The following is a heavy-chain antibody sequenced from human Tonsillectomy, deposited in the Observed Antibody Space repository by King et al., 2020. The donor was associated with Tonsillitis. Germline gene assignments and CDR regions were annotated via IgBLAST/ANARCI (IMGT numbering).Heavy chain of an antibody. CDR3: ATGQAGDA. V-gene: IGHV4-59*02. J-gene: IGHJ5*02. CDR1: GGSVSGYY. Sequence: VQLQESGPGLVKPSETLSLTCTVSGGSVSGYYWTWIRPPPGRGLEWVGYIYYSGSTNHNPSLKSRVTMSVDTSKNQFSLTLSSVPAADPAVYYCATGQAGDAWGQGTLVTVSS. D-gene: IGHD6-13*01. CDR2: IYYSGST.